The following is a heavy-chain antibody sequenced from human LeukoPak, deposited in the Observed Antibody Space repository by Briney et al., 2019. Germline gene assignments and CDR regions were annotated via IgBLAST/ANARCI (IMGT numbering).Heavy chain of an antibody. CDR3: AGGIAAADGQAFDI. J-gene: IGHJ3*02. CDR1: GYTFSSYG. CDR2: INAYNGNT. V-gene: IGHV1-18*01. D-gene: IGHD6-13*01. Sequence: ASVKVSCKASGYTFSSYGFSWVRQAPGQGLEWMGWINAYNGNTNYAQKLQGRVTMTTDTSTSTAYMELSSLRSEDTAVYYCAGGIAAADGQAFDIWGQGTMVTVSS.